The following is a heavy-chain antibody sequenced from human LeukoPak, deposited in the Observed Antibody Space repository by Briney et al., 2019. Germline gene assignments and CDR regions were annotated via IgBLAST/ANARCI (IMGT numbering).Heavy chain of an antibody. Sequence: GGSLRLSCAASGLTFSSYSMDWVRQAPAKGLEWVSSITGSGPYMLYADSVKHRFTISRDNTKNLLYLEMNSLRAEDTAMYFCVRDVGAVRGEVYFDYWGQGTLVTVSS. CDR2: ITGSGPYM. CDR3: VRDVGAVRGEVYFDY. CDR1: GLTFSSYS. D-gene: IGHD3-10*01. J-gene: IGHJ4*02. V-gene: IGHV3-21*06.